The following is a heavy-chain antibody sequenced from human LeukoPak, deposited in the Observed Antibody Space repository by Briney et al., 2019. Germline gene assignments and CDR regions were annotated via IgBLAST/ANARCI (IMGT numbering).Heavy chain of an antibody. CDR3: AKDGQAVGEYYFDY. V-gene: IGHV3-30*18. CDR2: ISYDGGKK. Sequence: GGSLRLSCAASGLTFSGSDMHWVRQAPGKGLEWVATISYDGGKKNYAAAVQGRFTVSRDNPVNTLNLQMNSLRVEDTALYYCAKDGQAVGEYYFDYWGQGTLVTVSS. D-gene: IGHD6-19*01. J-gene: IGHJ4*02. CDR1: GLTFSGSD.